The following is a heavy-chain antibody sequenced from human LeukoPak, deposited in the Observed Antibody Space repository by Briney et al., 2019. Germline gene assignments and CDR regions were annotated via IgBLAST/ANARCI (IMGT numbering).Heavy chain of an antibody. CDR3: ARLVVGEAHDGFDI. D-gene: IGHD2-21*01. CDR2: IDTTGET. Sequence: GVSLRLSCAASGFTFSTYDMQWVRQSTGKGLEWVSSIDTTGETYYPGSVKDRFTIYRDNAKNSVYLQMDSLRAGDTAVSYCARLVVGEAHDGFDIWGQGTMVTVSS. J-gene: IGHJ3*02. CDR1: GFTFSTYD. V-gene: IGHV3-13*04.